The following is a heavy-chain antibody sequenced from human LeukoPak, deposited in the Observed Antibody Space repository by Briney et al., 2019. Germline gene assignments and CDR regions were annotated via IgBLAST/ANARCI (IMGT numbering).Heavy chain of an antibody. CDR1: GYTLTELS. V-gene: IGHV1-24*01. Sequence: ASVKVSCKVSGYTLTELSMHWVRQAPGKGLEWMGGFDPEDGETIYAQKFQGRVTITADKSTSTAYMELSSLRSEDTAVYYCARARGIAVAGTGYYYGMDVWGQGTTVTVSS. J-gene: IGHJ6*02. D-gene: IGHD6-19*01. CDR2: FDPEDGET. CDR3: ARARGIAVAGTGYYYGMDV.